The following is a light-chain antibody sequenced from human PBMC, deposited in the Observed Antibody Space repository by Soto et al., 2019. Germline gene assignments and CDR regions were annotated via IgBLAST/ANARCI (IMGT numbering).Light chain of an antibody. Sequence: DIQMTQSPSSVSASVGDRVTMSCRSSQGISSWLAWYQQKRGKVPKLLIYAASNLEAGVPSRFRGSGSGTDFTFTISCLQPEDIATYYCQQYENLPTFGQGTRLEN. CDR1: QGISSW. J-gene: IGKJ5*01. CDR3: QQYENLPT. V-gene: IGKV1-33*01. CDR2: AAS.